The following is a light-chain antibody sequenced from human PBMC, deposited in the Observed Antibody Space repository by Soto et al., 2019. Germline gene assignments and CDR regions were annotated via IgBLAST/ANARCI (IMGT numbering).Light chain of an antibody. CDR1: QSVSSN. V-gene: IGKV3-15*01. CDR3: QQYNNWPPYT. Sequence: EIVMTQSPATLSVSPGERATLSCRASQSVSSNLAWYQQKPGQAPRLLIYGASTRATGIPARFSGSGSGTEFTLTISSLQSEDFALYYCQQYNNWPPYTFGQGTKLENK. J-gene: IGKJ2*01. CDR2: GAS.